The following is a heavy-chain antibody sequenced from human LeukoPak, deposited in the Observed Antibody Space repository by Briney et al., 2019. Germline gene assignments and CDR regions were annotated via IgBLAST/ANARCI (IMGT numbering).Heavy chain of an antibody. CDR2: IYYSGST. CDR3: AREDSSGWSFDY. CDR1: GGSIRSPDYY. V-gene: IGHV4-39*02. D-gene: IGHD6-19*01. Sequence: SETLSLTCTVSGGSIRSPDYYWSWIRQPPGKGLEWIGSIYYSGSTYYNPSLKSRVTISVDTSKNQFSLKLSSVSAADTAVYYCAREDSSGWSFDYWGQGTLVTVSS. J-gene: IGHJ4*02.